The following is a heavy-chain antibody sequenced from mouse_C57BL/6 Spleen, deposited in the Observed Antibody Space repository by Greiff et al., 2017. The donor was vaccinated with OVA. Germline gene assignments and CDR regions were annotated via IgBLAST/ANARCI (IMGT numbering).Heavy chain of an antibody. Sequence: QVQLQQSGAELVRPGASVTLSCKASGYTFTDYEMHWVKQTPVHGLEWIGAIDPETGGTAYNQKFKGKAILTADKSSSTAYMELRSLTSEDSAVYYCTRSGSNYDARDYWGQGTAVTVSS. D-gene: IGHD2-5*01. V-gene: IGHV1-15*01. CDR2: IDPETGGT. J-gene: IGHJ4*01. CDR1: GYTFTDYE. CDR3: TRSGSNYDARDY.